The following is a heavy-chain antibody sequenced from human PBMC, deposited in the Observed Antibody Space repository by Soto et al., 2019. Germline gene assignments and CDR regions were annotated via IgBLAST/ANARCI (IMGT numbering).Heavy chain of an antibody. V-gene: IGHV3-30*18. CDR3: AKDLRDGYNYIPSSFDY. CDR1: GFTFSSYG. D-gene: IGHD5-12*01. CDR2: ISYDGSNK. Sequence: QVQLVESGGGVVQPGRSLRLSCAASGFTFSSYGMHWVRQAPGKGLEWVAVISYDGSNKYYADSVKGRFTISRDNAKNTLYLQMNSLRAEDTAGYYCAKDLRDGYNYIPSSFDYWGQGTLVTVSS. J-gene: IGHJ4*02.